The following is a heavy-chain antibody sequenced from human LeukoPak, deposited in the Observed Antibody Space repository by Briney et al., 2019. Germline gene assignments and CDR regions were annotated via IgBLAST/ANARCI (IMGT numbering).Heavy chain of an antibody. CDR3: ARSPSRGRLDY. D-gene: IGHD5-12*01. J-gene: IGHJ4*02. CDR1: GYIFTSYA. V-gene: IGHV1-3*03. CDR2: INTGNGNT. Sequence: ASVKVSCKASGYIFTSYAIHWVRQAPGQRLEWMGWINTGNGNTKYSQELQGRVTITRDTSASTVYMELTSLRSEDMAVYYCARSPSRGRLDYWGQGTLVTVSS.